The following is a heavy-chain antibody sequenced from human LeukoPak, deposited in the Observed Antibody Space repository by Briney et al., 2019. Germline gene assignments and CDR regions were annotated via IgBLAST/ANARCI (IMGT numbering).Heavy chain of an antibody. CDR3: ARDTTTYYYGSGRNYYYYYMDV. CDR1: GGSISSYY. CDR2: IHTSGST. V-gene: IGHV4-4*07. Sequence: SETLSLTCTVSGGSISSYYWSWIRQPAGKGLEWIGRIHTSGSTNYNPSLKSRVTMSVDTSKNQFSLKLTSVTAADTAVYYCARDTTTYYYGSGRNYYYYYMDVWGKGTTVTISS. J-gene: IGHJ6*03. D-gene: IGHD3-10*01.